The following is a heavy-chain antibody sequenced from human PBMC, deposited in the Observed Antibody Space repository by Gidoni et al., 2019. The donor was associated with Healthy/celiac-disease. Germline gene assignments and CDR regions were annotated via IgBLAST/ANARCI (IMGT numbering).Heavy chain of an antibody. CDR3: AKDRSSSWYGHDAFDI. J-gene: IGHJ3*02. CDR1: GFTFDDYA. CDR2: ISWKSGSI. V-gene: IGHV3-9*01. D-gene: IGHD6-13*01. Sequence: EVQLVESGGGLVQPGRSLRLSCAASGFTFDDYAMHWVRQAPGKGLEWVSGISWKSGSIGYADSVKGRFTISRDNAKNSLYLQMNSLRAEDTALYYCAKDRSSSWYGHDAFDIWGQGTMVTVSS.